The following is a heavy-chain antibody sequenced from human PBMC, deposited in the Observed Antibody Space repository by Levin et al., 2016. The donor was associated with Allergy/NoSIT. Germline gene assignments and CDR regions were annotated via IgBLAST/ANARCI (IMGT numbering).Heavy chain of an antibody. J-gene: IGHJ4*02. V-gene: IGHV3-30-3*01. CDR3: ARAPSFSLRGARLDY. D-gene: IGHD2/OR15-2a*01. CDR1: GFALGGYA. Sequence: GESLKISCAASGFALGGYALHWVRQAPGKGLEWVAVISYDGISKYNADSVKGRFTISRDNSKNTLYLQMNSLRTDDTAVYYCARAPSFSLRGARLDYWGQGTLVTVSS. CDR2: ISYDGISK.